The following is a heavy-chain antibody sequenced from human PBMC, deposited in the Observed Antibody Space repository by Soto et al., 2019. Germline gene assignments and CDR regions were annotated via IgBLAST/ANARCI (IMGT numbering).Heavy chain of an antibody. CDR3: ASDASKGIQLWLGSYGMDV. V-gene: IGHV1-69*01. J-gene: IGHJ6*02. Sequence: QVQLVRSGAEVKKPGSSVKVSCKASGGTFSSYAISWVRQAPGQGLEWMGGIIPIFGTANYAQKFQGRVTITADESTSTAYMELSSLRSEDTAVYYCASDASKGIQLWLGSYGMDVWGQGTTVTVSS. CDR1: GGTFSSYA. D-gene: IGHD5-18*01. CDR2: IIPIFGTA.